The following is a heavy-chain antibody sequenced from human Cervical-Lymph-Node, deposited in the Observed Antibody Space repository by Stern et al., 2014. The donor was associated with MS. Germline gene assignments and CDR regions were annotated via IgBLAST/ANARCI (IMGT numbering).Heavy chain of an antibody. CDR3: ARQLERDSCGYDYGGGGTFDY. D-gene: IGHD3-22*01. Sequence: QVQLVQSGGGVVQPGRSLRLSCAASGFTFSSYAMHWVRQAPGKGLEWVAVISYDGSNKYYECSVKGPFTISRDNSKNTLYIQMNSLRAEDTAVYYFARQLERDSCGYDYGGGGTFDYWGQGTLVTVSS. V-gene: IGHV3-30*01. CDR2: ISYDGSNK. J-gene: IGHJ4*02. CDR1: GFTFSSYA.